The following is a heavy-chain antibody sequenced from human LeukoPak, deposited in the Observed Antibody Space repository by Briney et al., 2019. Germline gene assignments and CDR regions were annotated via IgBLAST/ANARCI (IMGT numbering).Heavy chain of an antibody. J-gene: IGHJ6*03. CDR3: AKDARRDWSDHYYYYMDV. D-gene: IGHD3/OR15-3a*01. V-gene: IGHV3-23*01. Sequence: GGSLRLSCAASGFTFGSYAMSWVRQAPGKGLEWVSAISGSGGSTYYADSVKGRFTISRDNSKNTLYLQMNSLRAEDTAVYYCAKDARRDWSDHYYYYMDVWGKGTTVTVSS. CDR1: GFTFGSYA. CDR2: ISGSGGST.